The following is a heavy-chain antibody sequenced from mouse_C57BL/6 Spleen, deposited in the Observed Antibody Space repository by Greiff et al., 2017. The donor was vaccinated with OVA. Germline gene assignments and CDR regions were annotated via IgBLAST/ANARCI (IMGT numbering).Heavy chain of an antibody. CDR1: GFNIKDDY. V-gene: IGHV14-4*01. D-gene: IGHD1-1*01. J-gene: IGHJ2*01. CDR2: IDPENGDT. Sequence: EVQLQQSGAELVRPGASVKLSCTASGFNIKDDYMHWVKQRPEQGLEWIGWIDPENGDTEYASKFQGKATITADTSSNTAYLQLSSLTSEDTAVYYCTTGPVVATDYWGQGTTLTVSS. CDR3: TTGPVVATDY.